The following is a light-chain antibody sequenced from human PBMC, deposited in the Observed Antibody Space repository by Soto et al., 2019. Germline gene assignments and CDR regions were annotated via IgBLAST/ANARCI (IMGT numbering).Light chain of an antibody. CDR3: QQYGGSAPWT. J-gene: IGKJ1*01. CDR2: GAS. V-gene: IGKV3-20*01. CDR1: QTVNNNY. Sequence: EIVLTQPPGPLSVSPGDRVTLSCRASQTVNNNYLAWYQQKPGQAPRLLIYGASTPATGTPARFSGSGSGTHFTLTVSRLEPDDFAVYYCQQYGGSAPWTFGPGTKVDIK.